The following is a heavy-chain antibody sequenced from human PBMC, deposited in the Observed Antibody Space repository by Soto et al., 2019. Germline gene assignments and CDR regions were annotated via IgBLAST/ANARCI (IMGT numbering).Heavy chain of an antibody. J-gene: IGHJ6*02. CDR3: ARRGYSYGYSNYYYGMDV. V-gene: IGHV4-59*01. CDR2: IYCSGST. Sequence: SETLSLTCTVSGGSISSYYWSWIRQPPGKGLEWIGYIYCSGSTNYNPSLKSRVTISVDTSKNQFSLKLSSVTAADTAVYYCARRGYSYGYSNYYYGMDVWGQGTTVTVSS. CDR1: GGSISSYY. D-gene: IGHD5-18*01.